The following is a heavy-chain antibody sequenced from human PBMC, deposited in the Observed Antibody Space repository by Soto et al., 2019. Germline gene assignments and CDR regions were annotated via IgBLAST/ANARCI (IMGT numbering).Heavy chain of an antibody. CDR1: GFTFCRYA. J-gene: IGHJ5*02. CDR3: AKDLLPYCSGGSCPNWFDP. V-gene: IGHV3-23*01. D-gene: IGHD2-15*01. CDR2: ISGSGGST. Sequence: GGSLRLSCAASGFTFCRYAMSWVRQAPGKGLEWVSAISGSGGSTYYADSVKGRFTISRDNSKNTLYLQMNSLRAEDTAVYYCAKDLLPYCSGGSCPNWFDPWGQGTLVTVSS.